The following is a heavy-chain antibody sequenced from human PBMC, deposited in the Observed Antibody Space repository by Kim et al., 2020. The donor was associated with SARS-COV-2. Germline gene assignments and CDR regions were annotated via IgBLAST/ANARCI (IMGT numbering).Heavy chain of an antibody. CDR3: ARAIAAAGTSHFDY. CDR2: INAGNGNT. V-gene: IGHV1-3*01. J-gene: IGHJ4*02. Sequence: ASVKVSCKASGYTFTSYAMHWVRQAPGQRLEWMGWINAGNGNTKYSQKFQGRVTITRDTSASTAYMELSSLRSEDTAVYYCARAIAAAGTSHFDYWGQGTLVTVSS. D-gene: IGHD6-13*01. CDR1: GYTFTSYA.